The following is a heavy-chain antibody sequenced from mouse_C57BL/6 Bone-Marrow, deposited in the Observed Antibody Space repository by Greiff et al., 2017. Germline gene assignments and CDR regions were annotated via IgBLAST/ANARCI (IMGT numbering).Heavy chain of an antibody. D-gene: IGHD2-4*01. V-gene: IGHV1-61*01. CDR3: ARGGYDYDPAWFAY. Sequence: VKLQQPGAELVRPGSSVKLSCKASGYTFTSYWMDWVKQRPGQGLEWIGNIYPSDSETHYNQKFKDKATLTVDKSSSTAYMQLSSLTSEDSAVYYCARGGYDYDPAWFAYWGQGTLVTVSA. J-gene: IGHJ3*01. CDR1: GYTFTSYW. CDR2: IYPSDSET.